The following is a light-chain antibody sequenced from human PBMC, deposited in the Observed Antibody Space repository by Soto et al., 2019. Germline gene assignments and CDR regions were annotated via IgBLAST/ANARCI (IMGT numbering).Light chain of an antibody. J-gene: IGLJ3*02. CDR3: QSYDTSLSGAWV. CDR2: EGS. Sequence: QSVLTQPASVSGSPGQSITISCTGTSSDVGSYNLVSWYQQHPGKAPKLMIYEGSKRPSGVSNRFSGSKSGNTASLTISGLQAEDEADYYCQSYDTSLSGAWVFGGGTKVTVL. CDR1: SSDVGSYNL. V-gene: IGLV2-23*01.